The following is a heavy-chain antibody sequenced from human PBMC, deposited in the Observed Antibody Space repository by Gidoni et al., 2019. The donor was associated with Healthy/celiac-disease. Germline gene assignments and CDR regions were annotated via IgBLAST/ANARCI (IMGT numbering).Heavy chain of an antibody. Sequence: HVQLVESGGGVVQLWAVPGFTFNSYAMPWVRQAQGKGLEWVAVIAYDGSDEYYADSVKGRFTISRDNSKNTLYLQMDSLRPEDTAVYYCARVSGYYYHFYYYAMDVWGQVTTVTVSS. CDR3: ARVSGYYYHFYYYAMDV. D-gene: IGHD3-22*01. CDR1: FTFNSYA. J-gene: IGHJ6*02. CDR2: IAYDGSDE. V-gene: IGHV3-30*04.